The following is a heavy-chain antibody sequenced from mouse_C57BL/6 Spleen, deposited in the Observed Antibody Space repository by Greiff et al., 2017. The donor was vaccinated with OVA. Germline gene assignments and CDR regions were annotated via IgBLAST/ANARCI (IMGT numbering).Heavy chain of an antibody. J-gene: IGHJ4*01. CDR1: GFTFSDYG. V-gene: IGHV5-17*01. D-gene: IGHD1-1*01. Sequence: EVQRVESGGGLVKPGGSLKLSCAASGFTFSDYGMHWVRQAPEKGLEWVAYISSGSSTIYYADTVKGRFTISRDNAKNTLFLQMTSLRSEDTAMYYCAPSITTVAYGAMDYWGQGTSVTVSS. CDR3: APSITTVAYGAMDY. CDR2: ISSGSSTI.